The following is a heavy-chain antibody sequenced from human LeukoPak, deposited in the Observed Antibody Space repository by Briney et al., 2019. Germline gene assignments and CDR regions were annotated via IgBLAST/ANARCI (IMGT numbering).Heavy chain of an antibody. Sequence: SVKVSCKASGFTFTSSAVQWVRQARGQRLEGIGRIVVGSGNTNYAQKFQERVTITRDMSTSTAYMELSSLRSEDTAVYYCAAGLRYFDWLPPLGYWGQGTLVTVSS. D-gene: IGHD3-9*01. CDR3: AAGLRYFDWLPPLGY. J-gene: IGHJ4*02. CDR1: GFTFTSSA. CDR2: IVVGSGNT. V-gene: IGHV1-58*01.